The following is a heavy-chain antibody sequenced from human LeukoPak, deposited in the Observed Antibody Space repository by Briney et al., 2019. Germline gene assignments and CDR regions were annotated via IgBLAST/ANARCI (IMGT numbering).Heavy chain of an antibody. CDR3: ARDPPSFRYCSSTSCPNDAFDI. CDR1: GFTFSSYA. D-gene: IGHD2-2*01. J-gene: IGHJ3*02. CDR2: ISGSGGST. Sequence: GGSLRLSCAASGFTFSSYAMSWVRQAPGKGLEWVSAISGSGGSTYYADSVKGRFTISRDNSKNTLYLQMNSLRAEDTAVYYCARDPPSFRYCSSTSCPNDAFDIWGQGTMVTVSS. V-gene: IGHV3-23*01.